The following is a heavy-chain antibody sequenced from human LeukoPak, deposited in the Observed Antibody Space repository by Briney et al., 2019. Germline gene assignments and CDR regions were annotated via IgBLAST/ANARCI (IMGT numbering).Heavy chain of an antibody. CDR2: ISWNSSTR. CDR1: GFMFEDYG. J-gene: IGHJ4*02. V-gene: IGHV3-9*01. CDR3: VKDADFWSGLDC. D-gene: IGHD3-3*01. Sequence: GGSLRLSCVASGFMFEDYGMHWVRQVPGKGLEWVSGISWNSSTRVYAESVKGRFTISRDNAKHSLDLQMISLRAEDTALYYCVKDADFWSGLDCWGQGTLVTVSS.